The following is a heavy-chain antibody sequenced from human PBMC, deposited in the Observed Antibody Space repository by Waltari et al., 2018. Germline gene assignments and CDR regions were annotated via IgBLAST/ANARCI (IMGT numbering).Heavy chain of an antibody. V-gene: IGHV1-69*08. CDR3: ARESIAVAGEYYGMDV. J-gene: IGHJ6*02. D-gene: IGHD6-19*01. Sequence: QVQLVQSGAEVKKPGSSVKVSCKASGGTFSSYTISWVRQAPGQGLEWMGRILPILGIAKYAQKFQGRVTISADKSTSTAYMELSSLRAEDTAVYYCARESIAVAGEYYGMDVWGQGTTVTVSS. CDR2: ILPILGIA. CDR1: GGTFSSYT.